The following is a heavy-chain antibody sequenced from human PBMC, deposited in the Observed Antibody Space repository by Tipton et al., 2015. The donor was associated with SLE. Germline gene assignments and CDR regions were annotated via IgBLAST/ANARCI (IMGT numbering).Heavy chain of an antibody. D-gene: IGHD3-22*01. CDR3: ARVYGSSYSHFDH. Sequence: TLSLTCTVPDVSISSGSYYWSWIRQPPGKGLEWIGYIYYSGTTNSNPSLKSRVTISVDTSKNQFSLKLTSVTAADTAVYYCARVYGSSYSHFDHWGQGTLVTVSS. CDR2: IYYSGTT. J-gene: IGHJ4*02. V-gene: IGHV4-61*01. CDR1: DVSISSGSYY.